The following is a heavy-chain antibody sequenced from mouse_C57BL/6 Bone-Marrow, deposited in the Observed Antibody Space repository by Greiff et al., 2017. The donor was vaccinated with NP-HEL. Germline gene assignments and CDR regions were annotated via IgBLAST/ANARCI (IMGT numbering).Heavy chain of an antibody. CDR1: GFTFSSYA. V-gene: IGHV5-4*03. CDR3: ARVLS. CDR2: ISDGGSYT. J-gene: IGHJ3*01. D-gene: IGHD2-14*01. Sequence: EVKLVESGGGLVKPGGSLKLSCAASGFTFSSYAMSWVRQTPEKRLEWVATISDGGSYTYYPDNVKGRFTISRDNAKNNLYLQMSHLKSEDTAMYYCARVLSGGQGTLVTVSA.